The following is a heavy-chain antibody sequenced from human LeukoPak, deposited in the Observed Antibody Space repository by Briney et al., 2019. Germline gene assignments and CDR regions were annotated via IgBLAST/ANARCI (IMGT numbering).Heavy chain of an antibody. CDR1: GFTFSHYG. Sequence: PGGSLRLSCAASGFTFSHYGMHWVRQAPGKGLEWVSSISSSSSYIYYADSVKGRFTISRDNAKNSLYLQMNSLRAEDTAVYYCARRAMADYWGQGTLVTVSS. CDR2: ISSSSSYI. D-gene: IGHD5-24*01. V-gene: IGHV3-21*01. CDR3: ARRAMADY. J-gene: IGHJ4*02.